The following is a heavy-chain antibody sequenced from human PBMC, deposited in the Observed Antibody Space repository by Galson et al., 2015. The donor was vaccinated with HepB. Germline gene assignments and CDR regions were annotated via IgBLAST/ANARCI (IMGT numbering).Heavy chain of an antibody. CDR1: GFTVSSNY. V-gene: IGHV3-53*01. CDR2: IYSGGST. Sequence: SLRLSCAASGFTVSSNYMSWVRQAPGKGLEWVSVIYSGGSTYYADSVKGRFTISRDNSKNTLYLQMNSLRAEDTAVYYCARGEDSSGYYYTAFDIWGQGTMATVSS. CDR3: ARGEDSSGYYYTAFDI. D-gene: IGHD3-22*01. J-gene: IGHJ3*02.